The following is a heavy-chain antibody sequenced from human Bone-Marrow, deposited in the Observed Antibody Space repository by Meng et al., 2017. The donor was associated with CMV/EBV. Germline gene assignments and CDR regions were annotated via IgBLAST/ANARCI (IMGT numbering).Heavy chain of an antibody. D-gene: IGHD1/OR15-1a*01. CDR3: AKDQQSPFSYYFYGMDV. J-gene: IGHJ6*02. V-gene: IGHV3-33*06. CDR2: IWYDGSNK. Sequence: GGSLRLSCAASGFTFSSYGMHWIRQAPGKGLEWVAVIWYDGSNKYYADSVQGRFTISRDNSKNTVHLQMNSLRAEDTAVYYCAKDQQSPFSYYFYGMDVWGQGTTVTVSS. CDR1: GFTFSSYG.